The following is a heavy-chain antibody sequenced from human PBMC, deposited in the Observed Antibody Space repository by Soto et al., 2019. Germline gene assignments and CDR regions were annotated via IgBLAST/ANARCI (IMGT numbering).Heavy chain of an antibody. CDR3: TRLFATYYYYIDV. CDR1: GFVFGNSA. J-gene: IGHJ6*03. Sequence: EVQLLESGGRVIQPGGSLTVSCAASGFVFGNSAMSWVRQAPGKGLEWVSAITPSATESNTFYADSVKGRFTISRDDSQNTLYLQMNSLRGEYTAVYYCTRLFATYYYYIDVWGNGTTVTVSS. CDR2: ITPSATESNT. V-gene: IGHV3-23*01.